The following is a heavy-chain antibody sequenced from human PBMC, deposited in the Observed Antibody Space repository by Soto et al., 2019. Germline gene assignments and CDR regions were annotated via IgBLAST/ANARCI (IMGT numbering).Heavy chain of an antibody. Sequence: QITLKESGPTLVTPPQPLTLTCTFSGFSLSSNGVGVGWIRQPPGNALEWLALIYWDDDKRYSTSLKSRLTITEDTSKNQVVLTPTKLDTVDTATYFCARGGWTTYYSPFVDYWGQGTLVTVSS. V-gene: IGHV2-5*02. CDR1: GFSLSSNGVG. D-gene: IGHD3-10*01. CDR3: ARGGWTTYYSPFVDY. CDR2: IYWDDDK. J-gene: IGHJ4*02.